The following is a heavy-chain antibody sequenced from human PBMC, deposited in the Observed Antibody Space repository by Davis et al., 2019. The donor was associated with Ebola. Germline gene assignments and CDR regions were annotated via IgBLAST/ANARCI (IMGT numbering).Heavy chain of an antibody. CDR3: ARETVAGNYYYYGMDV. CDR1: GFTFSSYG. CDR2: IWYDGSNK. D-gene: IGHD6-19*01. J-gene: IGHJ6*02. Sequence: SLMLSCAASGFTFSSYGMHWVRQAPGKGLEWVAVIWYDGSNKYYADSVKGRFTISRDNSKNTLYLQMNSLRVEDTAVYNCARETVAGNYYYYGMDVWGQGTTVTVSS. V-gene: IGHV3-33*01.